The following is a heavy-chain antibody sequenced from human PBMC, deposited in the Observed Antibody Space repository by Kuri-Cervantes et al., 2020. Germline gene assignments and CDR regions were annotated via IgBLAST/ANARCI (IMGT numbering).Heavy chain of an antibody. D-gene: IGHD2-15*01. Sequence: GGSLRLSCAASGFNFNNHFMTWVRQAPGKGLEWVANIKPDGREINYLDSVRGRFTIARDNAKNSLYLRMNSLRAEDTAVYYCARDPFRYCSGGSCYLHYFDYWGQGTLVTVSS. CDR2: IKPDGREI. CDR3: ARDPFRYCSGGSCYLHYFDY. V-gene: IGHV3-7*01. CDR1: GFNFNNHF. J-gene: IGHJ4*02.